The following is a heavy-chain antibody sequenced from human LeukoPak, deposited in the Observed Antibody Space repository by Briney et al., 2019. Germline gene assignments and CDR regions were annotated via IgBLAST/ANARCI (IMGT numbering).Heavy chain of an antibody. CDR2: ISGSGGST. Sequence: GSLRLSCAASGFTFSSYAMSWVRQAPGKGLEWVSAISGSGGSTYYADSVKGRFTISRDNSKNTLYLQMNSLRAEDTAVYYCAKGLGYCSGGSCYSDYYYGMDVWGKGTTVTVSS. CDR1: GFTFSSYA. J-gene: IGHJ6*04. CDR3: AKGLGYCSGGSCYSDYYYGMDV. D-gene: IGHD2-15*01. V-gene: IGHV3-23*01.